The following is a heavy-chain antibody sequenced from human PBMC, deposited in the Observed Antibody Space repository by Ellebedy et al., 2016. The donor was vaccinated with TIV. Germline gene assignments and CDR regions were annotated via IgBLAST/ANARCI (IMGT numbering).Heavy chain of an antibody. CDR3: ATDLVGASDY. CDR2: SDPEDGER. CDR1: RYSLTDLS. D-gene: IGHD3-16*01. V-gene: IGHV1-24*01. Sequence: AASVNVSCKVSRYSLTDLSIHWVRHAPGKGLEWMGGSDPEDGERLYAHNFQGRVTMTDDTSTDTAYMELTSLRSEDSAMYYCATDLVGASDYWGQGTLVIVSS. J-gene: IGHJ4*02.